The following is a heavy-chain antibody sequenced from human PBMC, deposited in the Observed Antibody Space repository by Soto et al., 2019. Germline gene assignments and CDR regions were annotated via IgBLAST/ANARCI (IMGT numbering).Heavy chain of an antibody. Sequence: GGSLRLSCAASGFTFSSYSMNWVRQAPGKGLEWVSSISSSSSYIYYADSVKGRFTISRDNAKNSLYLQMNSLRAEDTAVYYCARDPNYINYYDYIWGSYRFLRYYYYMDVWGKGTTVTVSS. J-gene: IGHJ6*03. D-gene: IGHD3-16*02. CDR3: ARDPNYINYYDYIWGSYRFLRYYYYMDV. V-gene: IGHV3-21*01. CDR2: ISSSSSYI. CDR1: GFTFSSYS.